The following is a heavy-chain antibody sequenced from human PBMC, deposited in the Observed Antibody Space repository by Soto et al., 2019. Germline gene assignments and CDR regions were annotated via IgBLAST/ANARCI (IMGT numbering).Heavy chain of an antibody. CDR1: GGTFSSYA. Sequence: QVQLVQSGAEVKKPGSSVKVSCKASGGTFSSYAISWVRQAPGQGLEWMGGIIPIFGTANYAQKFQGRVTITADESTSTAYMELSSLRSEDTAVYYCASPSRDIVVVPAALTMRGYLIYYYYYGMDVWGQGPTVTVSS. CDR3: ASPSRDIVVVPAALTMRGYLIYYYYYGMDV. CDR2: IIPIFGTA. J-gene: IGHJ6*02. D-gene: IGHD2-2*01. V-gene: IGHV1-69*01.